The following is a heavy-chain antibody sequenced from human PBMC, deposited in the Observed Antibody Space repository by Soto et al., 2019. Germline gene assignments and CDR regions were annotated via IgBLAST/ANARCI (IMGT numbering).Heavy chain of an antibody. V-gene: IGHV4-31*03. CDR3: ARTKCSGGSCYPWSLDY. D-gene: IGHD2-15*01. CDR1: GGSITTGGYY. J-gene: IGHJ4*02. Sequence: ASETLSLTCTVSGGSITTGGYYWSWIRQLPGKGLEWIGHRYYSESTYYNPSLKSRVSISLDTSKNQFSLKLSFVTAADTAMYYCARTKCSGGSCYPWSLDYWGQGTPVTVS. CDR2: RYYSEST.